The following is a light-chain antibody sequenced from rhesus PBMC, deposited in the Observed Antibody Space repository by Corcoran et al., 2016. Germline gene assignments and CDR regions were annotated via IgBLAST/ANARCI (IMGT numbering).Light chain of an antibody. CDR1: QGISSY. CDR2: AAS. CDR3: QQHNSYPLT. V-gene: IGKV1-25*01. J-gene: IGKJ3*01. Sequence: DIQMTQSPSSLSASVGDRVTITCRASQGISSYLAWYQQKPGKAPKLLIYAASTLQRGVPSRFSGSGSGTVCTLTISSLQPEDFATYYCQQHNSYPLTFGPGTKLDIK.